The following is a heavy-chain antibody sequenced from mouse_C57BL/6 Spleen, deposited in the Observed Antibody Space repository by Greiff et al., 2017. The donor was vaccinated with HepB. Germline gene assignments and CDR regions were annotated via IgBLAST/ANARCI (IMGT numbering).Heavy chain of an antibody. Sequence: EVNVVESGGGLVKPGGSLKLSCAASGFTFSSYTMSWVRQTPEKRLEWVATISGGGGNTYYPDSVKGRFTISRDNAKNTLYLQMSSLRSEDTALYYCARIYGYFDYWGQGTTLTVSS. CDR1: GFTFSSYT. J-gene: IGHJ2*01. CDR2: ISGGGGNT. D-gene: IGHD1-1*02. V-gene: IGHV5-9*01. CDR3: ARIYGYFDY.